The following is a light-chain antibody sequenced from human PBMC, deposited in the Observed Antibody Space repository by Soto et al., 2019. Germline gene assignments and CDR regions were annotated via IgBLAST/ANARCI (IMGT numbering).Light chain of an antibody. V-gene: IGKV3-11*01. CDR3: QQRSVWPPVT. CDR2: DAS. CDR1: QSISYF. J-gene: IGKJ5*01. Sequence: IVLTQFPATLSLSPAESATLSCRASQSISYFLAWYQHKPGRAPRLLIFDASNRATGIPARFSGSGSGTDFTLTISSLEPEDFAVYYCQQRSVWPPVTFGQGTRLEIK.